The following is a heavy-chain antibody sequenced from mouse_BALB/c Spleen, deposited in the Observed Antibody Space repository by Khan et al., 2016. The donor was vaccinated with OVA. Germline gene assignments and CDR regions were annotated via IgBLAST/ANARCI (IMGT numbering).Heavy chain of an antibody. CDR2: ISYSGLT. D-gene: IGHD1-1*01. Sequence: EVQLQESGPGLVKPSQSLSLTCTVTGYSITSNYAWNWIRQFPGNKLEWMGYISYSGLTSYNPSLKSRISITRDTSKNQFFLQLNSVTTEDTATYYCARGNYYGYTMDYRGQGTSVTVSS. CDR1: GYSITSNYA. J-gene: IGHJ4*01. V-gene: IGHV3-2*02. CDR3: ARGNYYGYTMDY.